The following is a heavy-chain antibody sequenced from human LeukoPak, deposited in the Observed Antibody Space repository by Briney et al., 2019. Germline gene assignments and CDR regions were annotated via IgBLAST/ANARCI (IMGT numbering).Heavy chain of an antibody. Sequence: GGSLRLSCAASGFTFSSYAMSWVRQAPGKGLEWVSAISGSGGSTYYADSVKGRFTISRDNSKNTLYLQMDSLRAEDTAVYYCAKASAMIVVVSKHFDYWGQGTLVTVSS. CDR3: AKASAMIVVVSKHFDY. CDR2: ISGSGGST. D-gene: IGHD3-22*01. J-gene: IGHJ4*02. V-gene: IGHV3-23*01. CDR1: GFTFSSYA.